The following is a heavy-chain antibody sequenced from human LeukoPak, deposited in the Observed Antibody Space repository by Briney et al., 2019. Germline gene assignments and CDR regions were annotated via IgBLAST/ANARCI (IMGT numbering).Heavy chain of an antibody. J-gene: IGHJ4*02. CDR1: GYTFTDYY. Sequence: ASVKVSCKASGYTFTDYYMHWVRQAPGQGLEWMGWISAYNGNTNYAQKLQGRVTMTTDTSTSTAYMELRSLRSDDTAVYYCARDLCSGGSCYLDYWGQGTLVTVSS. CDR2: ISAYNGNT. CDR3: ARDLCSGGSCYLDY. V-gene: IGHV1-18*04. D-gene: IGHD2-15*01.